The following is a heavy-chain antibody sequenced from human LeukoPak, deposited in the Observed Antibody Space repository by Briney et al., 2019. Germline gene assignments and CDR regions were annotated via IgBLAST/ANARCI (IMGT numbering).Heavy chain of an antibody. CDR1: GFTFSSYE. CDR2: ISSSGSSI. J-gene: IGHJ4*02. D-gene: IGHD5-18*01. V-gene: IGHV3-48*03. Sequence: GGSLRLSCAASGFTFSSYEMNWVRQAPGKGLEWVSYISSSGSSIYYADSVKGRFTISRDNAKNSLYLQMNSLRAEDTAVYYCARDSHVDTAINFDYWGQGTLVTVSS. CDR3: ARDSHVDTAINFDY.